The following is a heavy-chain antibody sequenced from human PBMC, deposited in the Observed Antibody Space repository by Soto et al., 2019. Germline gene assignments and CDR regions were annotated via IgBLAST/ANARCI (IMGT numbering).Heavy chain of an antibody. CDR3: ARDSHSRVAGDWYFDL. CDR2: IIPILGIA. D-gene: IGHD6-19*01. CDR1: GGTFSSYT. Sequence: QVQLVQSGAEVKKPGSSVKVSCKASGGTFSSYTISWVRQAPGQGLEWMGRIIPILGIANYAQKFQGRVXXXXXXXXXXXXXXXXXXXXXXXXXYYCARDSHSRVAGDWYFDLWGRGTLVTVSS. J-gene: IGHJ2*01. V-gene: IGHV1-69*02.